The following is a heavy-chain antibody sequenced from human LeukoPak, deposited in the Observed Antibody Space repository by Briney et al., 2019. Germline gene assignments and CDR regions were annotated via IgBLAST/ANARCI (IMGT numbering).Heavy chain of an antibody. D-gene: IGHD3-10*01. J-gene: IGHJ6*03. V-gene: IGHV1-46*01. CDR1: GYTFTSYY. Sequence: ASVEVSCKPSGYTFTSYYVHWVRQAPGQGLEWMGIINHIGGRTNYAQKFQGRVTMTTDMSTSTVYMELSSLRSEDTAVYYCARDGFGELLWAYYYYYYMDVWGKGTTVSVSS. CDR3: ARDGFGELLWAYYYYYYMDV. CDR2: INHIGGRT.